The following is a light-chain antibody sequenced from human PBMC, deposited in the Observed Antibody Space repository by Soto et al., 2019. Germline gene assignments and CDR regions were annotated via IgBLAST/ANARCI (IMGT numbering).Light chain of an antibody. J-gene: IGKJ5*01. CDR1: QSVGNNY. CDR2: GAS. Sequence: ENVLTQSPGTLSLSPGERATLPCRASQSVGNNYLAWYQQKLGQAPRLLIYGASSRATGIPDRFSGSGSGTDFTLTISRLEPEDFAVYYCQQYGSSPITFGQGTRLEIK. CDR3: QQYGSSPIT. V-gene: IGKV3-20*01.